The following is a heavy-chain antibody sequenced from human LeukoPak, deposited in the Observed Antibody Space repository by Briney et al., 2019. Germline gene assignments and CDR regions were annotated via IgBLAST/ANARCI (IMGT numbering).Heavy chain of an antibody. V-gene: IGHV5-51*01. CDR1: EYGFTSYW. J-gene: IGHJ4*02. CDR2: IYPGDSDT. CDR3: ARMYYYGSGSNTLDY. Sequence: HGASPQIPCKGSEYGFTSYWIGWGRQMPGRGLMERERIYPGDSDTRYSPSFQGQVTISADKSISTAYLQWSSLKASDTAMYYCARMYYYGSGSNTLDYWGQGTLVTVSS. D-gene: IGHD3-10*01.